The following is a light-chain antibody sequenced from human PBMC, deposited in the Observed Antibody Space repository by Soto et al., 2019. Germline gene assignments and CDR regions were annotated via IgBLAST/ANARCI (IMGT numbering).Light chain of an antibody. CDR1: QSITSY. CDR3: QQFNSYPLT. V-gene: IGKV1-39*01. J-gene: IGKJ4*01. CDR2: AAY. Sequence: IQLVQSPTSLSAPVGDSVTITCRASQSITSYLNWYQQRPGKAPRLLIYAAYNLQSGVPSRFSGSKSGTDFTLTISSLQPEDFATYYCQQFNSYPLTFGQGTKVDIK.